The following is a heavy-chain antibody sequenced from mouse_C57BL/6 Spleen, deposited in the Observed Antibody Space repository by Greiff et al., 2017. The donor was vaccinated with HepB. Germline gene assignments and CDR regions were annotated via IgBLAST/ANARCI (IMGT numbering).Heavy chain of an antibody. CDR1: GYTFTSYW. D-gene: IGHD1-1*01. Sequence: QVQLQQPGTELVKPGASVKLSCKASGYTFTSYWMHWVKQRPGQGLEWIGNINPSNGGTNYNEKFKSKATLTVDKSSSTAYMQLSSLTSEDSAVYYCASLFITTVVEMDYYAMDYWGQGTSVTVSS. CDR3: ASLFITTVVEMDYYAMDY. CDR2: INPSNGGT. V-gene: IGHV1-53*01. J-gene: IGHJ4*01.